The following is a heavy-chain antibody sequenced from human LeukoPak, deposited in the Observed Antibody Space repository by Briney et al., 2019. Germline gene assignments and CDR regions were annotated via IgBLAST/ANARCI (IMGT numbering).Heavy chain of an antibody. CDR3: ARYTAAAGSY. CDR2: IYHSGST. D-gene: IGHD6-13*01. J-gene: IGHJ4*02. CDR1: GYSISSGYY. Sequence: SETLSLTCTVSGYSISSGYYWGWIRQPPGKGLEWIGSIYHSGSTYYNPSLKSRVTISVDTPKNQFSLKLSSVTAADTAVYYCARYTAAAGSYWGQGTLVTVSS. V-gene: IGHV4-38-2*02.